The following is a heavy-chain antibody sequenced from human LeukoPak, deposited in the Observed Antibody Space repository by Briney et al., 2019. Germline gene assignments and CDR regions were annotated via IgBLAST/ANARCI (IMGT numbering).Heavy chain of an antibody. Sequence: PGGSLRLSCAASGITFSSYEMNWVRQAPGKGLEWVAVISYDGSHKYYADSVKGRFSISRDNSKNTLYLQMNSLRADDTAVYYCAKGARGDTVTSIVGLNWFDPWGQGTLVTVSS. CDR3: AKGARGDTVTSIVGLNWFDP. J-gene: IGHJ5*02. V-gene: IGHV3-30*18. CDR2: ISYDGSHK. D-gene: IGHD4-17*01. CDR1: GITFSSYE.